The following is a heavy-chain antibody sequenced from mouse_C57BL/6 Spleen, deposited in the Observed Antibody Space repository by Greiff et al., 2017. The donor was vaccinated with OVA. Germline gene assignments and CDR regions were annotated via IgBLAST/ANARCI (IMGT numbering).Heavy chain of an antibody. CDR2: INPYNGGT. V-gene: IGHV1-19*01. D-gene: IGHD1-1*01. CDR3: ARNYGSSYVYYFDY. CDR1: GYTFTDYY. J-gene: IGHJ2*01. Sequence: EVQLQQSGPVLVKPGASVKMSCKASGYTFTDYYMNWVKQSHGKILEWIGVINPYNGGTSYNQKFKGKATLTVDKSSSTAYMELNSLTSEDSAVYYCARNYGSSYVYYFDYWGQGTTLTVSS.